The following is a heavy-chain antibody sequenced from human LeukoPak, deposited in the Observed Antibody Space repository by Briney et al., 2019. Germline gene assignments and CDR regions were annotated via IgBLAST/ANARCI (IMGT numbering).Heavy chain of an antibody. CDR1: GFTFSSYG. Sequence: PGRSLRLSCAASGFTFSSYGMRWVRQAPGKGLEWVAVIWYDGSNKYYADSVKGRFTISRDNSKNTLYLQMNSLRAEDTAVYYCARDRYYYYYGMDVWGQGTTVTVSS. V-gene: IGHV3-33*01. CDR3: ARDRYYYYYGMDV. CDR2: IWYDGSNK. J-gene: IGHJ6*02.